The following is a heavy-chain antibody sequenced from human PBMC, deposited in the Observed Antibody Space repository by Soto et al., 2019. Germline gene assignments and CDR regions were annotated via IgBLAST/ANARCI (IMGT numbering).Heavy chain of an antibody. J-gene: IGHJ6*02. V-gene: IGHV4-31*03. CDR1: GGSISSGGYY. Sequence: SETLSLTCTVSGGSISSGGYYWSWIRQHPGKGLEWIGYIYYSGSTYYNPSLKSRVTISVDTSKNQSSLKLSSVTAADTAVYYCARAHPYYYYYGMDVWGQGTTVTVSS. CDR3: ARAHPYYYYYGMDV. CDR2: IYYSGST.